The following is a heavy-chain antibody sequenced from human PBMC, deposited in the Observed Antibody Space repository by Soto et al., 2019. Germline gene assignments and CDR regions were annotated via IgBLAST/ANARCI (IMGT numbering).Heavy chain of an antibody. CDR2: IIPIPGTA. Sequence: QVQLVQSGAEVKKPGSSVKVSCKASGGTFGSYAISWVRQAPGQGLEWMGGIIPIPGTANYAQKLQGRVTIAAAESTSTAYMALSSLTSEDTAVYYCARSQGSSTSLEIYYYYYYGMDVWGQGTTVTVSS. CDR1: GGTFGSYA. CDR3: ARSQGSSTSLEIYYYYYYGMDV. D-gene: IGHD2-2*01. J-gene: IGHJ6*02. V-gene: IGHV1-69*01.